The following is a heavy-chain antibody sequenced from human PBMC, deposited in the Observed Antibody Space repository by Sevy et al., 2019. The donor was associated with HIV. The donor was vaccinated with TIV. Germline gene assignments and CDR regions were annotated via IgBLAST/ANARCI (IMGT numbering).Heavy chain of an antibody. CDR2: ISSSSSTI. V-gene: IGHV3-48*02. CDR3: GREHHCIEYFDQ. D-gene: IGHD1-26*01. CDR1: GFIFSNNG. J-gene: IGHJ4*02. Sequence: GGSLRLSCAASGFIFSNNGINWVRQAPGKGLEWVSYISSSSSTIYYADSVKGRFTISRDSAKNSVYLQMNSLRDEDTAVYYCGREHHCIEYFDQWGQGTLVTVSS.